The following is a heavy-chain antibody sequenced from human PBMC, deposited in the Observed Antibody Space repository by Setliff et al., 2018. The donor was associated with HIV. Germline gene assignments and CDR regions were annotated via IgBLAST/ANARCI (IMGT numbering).Heavy chain of an antibody. D-gene: IGHD3-22*01. J-gene: IGHJ1*01. CDR2: MSPFSGRT. Sequence: ASVKVSCKASGYTFTNDDINWVRQATGQGLEWMGWMSPFSGRTGYAQKFQGRVTMTEDTSTDTAYMELSSLRSEDTAVYYCATVRRYYYDSSGQEYFQHWGQGTLVTVSS. CDR1: GYTFTNDD. CDR3: ATVRRYYYDSSGQEYFQH. V-gene: IGHV1-8*02.